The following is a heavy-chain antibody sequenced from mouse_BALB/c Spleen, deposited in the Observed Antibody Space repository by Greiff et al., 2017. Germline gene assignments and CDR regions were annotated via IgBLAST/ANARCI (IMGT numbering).Heavy chain of an antibody. J-gene: IGHJ3*01. CDR3: ARWGDGNACFAY. CDR2: ISYSGST. Sequence: EVQLQQSGPSLVKPSQTLSLTCSVTGDSITSGYWNWIRKFPGNKLEYMGYISYSGSTYYNPSLKSRISITRDTSKNQYYLQLNSVTTEDTATYYCARWGDGNACFAYWGQGTLVTVSA. CDR1: GDSITSGY. D-gene: IGHD2-1*01. V-gene: IGHV3-8*02.